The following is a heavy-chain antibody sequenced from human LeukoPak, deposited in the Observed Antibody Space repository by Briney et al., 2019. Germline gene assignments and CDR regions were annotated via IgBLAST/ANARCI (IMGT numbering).Heavy chain of an antibody. CDR2: IYSGGST. J-gene: IGHJ4*02. CDR1: GFTVSTNY. D-gene: IGHD7-27*01. Sequence: PGGSLRLSCAASGFTVSTNYMSWVRQAPGKGLEWASVIYSGGSTYYADSVKGRFTISRDNSKNTLYPQMNSLRAEDTAVYYCARGLPTAWGADYWGQGTLVTVSS. CDR3: ARGLPTAWGADY. V-gene: IGHV3-53*01.